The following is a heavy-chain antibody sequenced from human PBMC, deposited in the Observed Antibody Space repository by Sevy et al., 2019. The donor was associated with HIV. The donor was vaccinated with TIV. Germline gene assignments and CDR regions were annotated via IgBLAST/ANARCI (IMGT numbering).Heavy chain of an antibody. CDR2: IYTSGST. D-gene: IGHD3-3*01. CDR1: GGSISTYY. CDR3: ARSDFWSGYYYYGMDV. J-gene: IGHJ6*02. Sequence: SETLLTCTVSGGSISTYYWSWIRQPAGKGLEWIGRIYTSGSTNYNPSLKSRVTMSVDTSKNQFSLKLSSVTAADTAVYYCARSDFWSGYYYYGMDVWGQGTTVTVSS. V-gene: IGHV4-4*07.